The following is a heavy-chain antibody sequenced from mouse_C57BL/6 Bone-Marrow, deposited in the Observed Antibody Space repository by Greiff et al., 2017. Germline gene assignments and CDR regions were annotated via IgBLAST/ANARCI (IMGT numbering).Heavy chain of an antibody. CDR1: GYTFTSYW. V-gene: IGHV1-69*01. J-gene: IGHJ4*01. CDR3: ARGNMDY. CDR2: IDPSDSYT. Sequence: VKLMESGAELVMPGASVKLSCKASGYTFTSYWMHWVKQRPGQGLEWIGEIDPSDSYTNYNQKFKGKSTLTVDKSSSTAYMQLSSLTSEDSAVYYCARGNMDYWGQGTSVTVSS.